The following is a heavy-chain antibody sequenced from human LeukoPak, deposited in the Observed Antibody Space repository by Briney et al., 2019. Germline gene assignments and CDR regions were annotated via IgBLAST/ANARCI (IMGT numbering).Heavy chain of an antibody. J-gene: IGHJ4*02. CDR1: GFTFSSYG. V-gene: IGHV3-30*18. D-gene: IGHD1-1*01. CDR3: AKDGPPRGNWNDGY. CDR2: ISYDGSNK. Sequence: GGSLRLSCAASGFTFSSYGMHWVRQAPGKGLEWVAVISYDGSNKYYADSVKGRFTISRDNSKNTLYLQMNSLRAEDTAVYYCAKDGPPRGNWNDGYWGQGTLVTVSS.